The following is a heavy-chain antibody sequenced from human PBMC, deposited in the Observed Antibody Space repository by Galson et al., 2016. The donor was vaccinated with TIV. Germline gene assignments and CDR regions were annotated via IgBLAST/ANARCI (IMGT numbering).Heavy chain of an antibody. CDR2: ISGGGGST. V-gene: IGHV3-23*01. J-gene: IGHJ4*02. D-gene: IGHD3-22*01. CDR3: AKIDSSGYNYGGRFVY. Sequence: SLRLSCAASGFTFSSHAITWVRQAPGKGLEWISAISGGGGSTYHTDSVKGRFTISRDNSKNTVFLQINSLRVEDTAVYYCAKIDSSGYNYGGRFVYWGQGTLVTVSS. CDR1: GFTFSSHA.